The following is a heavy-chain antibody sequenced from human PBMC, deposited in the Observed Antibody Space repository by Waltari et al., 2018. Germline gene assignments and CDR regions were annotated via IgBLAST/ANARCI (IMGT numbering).Heavy chain of an antibody. CDR2: ISYDGSNK. D-gene: IGHD5-18*01. Sequence: QLQLQESGPGLVKPSETLSLTCTVSGGSISSSSYYWGWIRQPPGKGLEWVAVISYDGSNKYYADSVKGRFTISRDNSKNTLYLQMNSLRAEDTAVYYCAKDGRPLPYDLTAMVDYWGQGTLVTVSS. V-gene: IGHV3-30*18. J-gene: IGHJ4*02. CDR3: AKDGRPLPYDLTAMVDY. CDR1: GGSISSSS.